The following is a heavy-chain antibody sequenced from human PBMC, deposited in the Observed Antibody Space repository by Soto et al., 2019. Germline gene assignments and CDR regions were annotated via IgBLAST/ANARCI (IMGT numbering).Heavy chain of an antibody. D-gene: IGHD2-15*01. CDR3: ARLIDRHCSGGSCYRA. J-gene: IGHJ5*02. CDR1: GGTFSSYA. CDR2: IIPIFGTA. Sequence: QVQLVQSGAEVKKPGSSVKVSCKASGGTFSSYAISWVRQAPGQGLEWMGGIIPIFGTANYAQKFQGRVTITADESTSTAYIELSSLRYEDTAVYDCARLIDRHCSGGSCYRAWGQGTLVTVSS. V-gene: IGHV1-69*01.